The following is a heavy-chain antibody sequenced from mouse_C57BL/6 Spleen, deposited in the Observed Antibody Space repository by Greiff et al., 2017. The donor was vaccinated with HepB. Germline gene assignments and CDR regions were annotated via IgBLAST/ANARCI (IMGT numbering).Heavy chain of an antibody. J-gene: IGHJ2*01. V-gene: IGHV1-55*01. D-gene: IGHD2-3*01. CDR3: ARRGGYYPYYFDY. Sequence: QVQLQQSGAELVKPGASVKMSCKASGYTFTSYWITWVKQRPGQGLEWIGDIYPGSGSTNYNEKFKSKATLTVDTSSSTAYMQLSSLTSEDSAVYYCARRGGYYPYYFDYWGQGTTLTVSS. CDR2: IYPGSGST. CDR1: GYTFTSYW.